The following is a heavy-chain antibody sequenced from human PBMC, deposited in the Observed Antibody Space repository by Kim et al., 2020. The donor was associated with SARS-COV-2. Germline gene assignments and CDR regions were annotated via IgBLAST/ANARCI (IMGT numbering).Heavy chain of an antibody. V-gene: IGHV3-30*03. CDR3: ATQGYIFELNTYCCMDL. J-gene: IGHJ6*02. CDR2: ISYEGSKK. Sequence: GGSLRLSCAASGFSFNNYGMHWVRQAPGKGLEWVAFISYEGSKKQYLDSLKGRFTVSRDYSKNTLYLQMNSLTAEDTAVYYCATQGYIFELNTYCCMDLWGQGTTVTVSS. CDR1: GFSFNNYG. D-gene: IGHD5-12*01.